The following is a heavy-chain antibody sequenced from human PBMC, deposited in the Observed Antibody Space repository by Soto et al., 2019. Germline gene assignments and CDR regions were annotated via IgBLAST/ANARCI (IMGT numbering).Heavy chain of an antibody. D-gene: IGHD7-27*01. Sequence: EVQLLESGGSLVQPGGSLRLSCAGAGFTFSTYAMSWVRQAPGTGLEWVSAISASGTNTFYGDSVKGRFTISRDNSRNTLYLQMNSLRADDTAVYYCALRKTGSYFDYWGQGTLVTVSS. V-gene: IGHV3-23*01. CDR3: ALRKTGSYFDY. CDR2: ISASGTNT. J-gene: IGHJ4*02. CDR1: GFTFSTYA.